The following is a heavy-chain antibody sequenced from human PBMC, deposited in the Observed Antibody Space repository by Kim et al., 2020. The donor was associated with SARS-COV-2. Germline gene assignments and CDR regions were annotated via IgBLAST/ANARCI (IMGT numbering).Heavy chain of an antibody. V-gene: IGHV1-3*01. Sequence: YTQKFQGRVTFTRDASATTAFMELTSLKFKDTAVYYCAREGSGSYNWLDPWGQGTLVTVSS. CDR3: AREGSGSYNWLDP. J-gene: IGHJ5*02. D-gene: IGHD3-10*01.